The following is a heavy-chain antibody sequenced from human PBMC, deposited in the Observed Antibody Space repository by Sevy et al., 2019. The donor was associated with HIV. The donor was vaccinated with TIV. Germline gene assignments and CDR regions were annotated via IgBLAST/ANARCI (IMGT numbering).Heavy chain of an antibody. D-gene: IGHD3-16*01. CDR1: GFTFAGYA. J-gene: IGHJ6*02. CDR2: ISGGGGST. Sequence: GGSLRLSCAASGFTFAGYAMSWVRQAPGKGLEWVSAISGGGGSTYYADSVKGRFTISRDNSKNTLYLQMNSLRAEDAALYYWAKGGEAARLKNYYYYGMDVWGQGTTVTVSS. V-gene: IGHV3-23*01. CDR3: AKGGEAARLKNYYYYGMDV.